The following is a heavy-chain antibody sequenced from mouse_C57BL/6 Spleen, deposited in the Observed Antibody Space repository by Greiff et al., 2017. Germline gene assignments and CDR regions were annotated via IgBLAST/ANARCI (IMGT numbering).Heavy chain of an antibody. CDR3: ARSDSYYKDFDY. V-gene: IGHV1-80*01. CDR1: GYAFSSYW. CDR2: IYPGDGDT. D-gene: IGHD2-12*01. Sequence: QVQLQQSGAELVKPGASVKISCKASGYAFSSYWMNWVKQRPGKGLEWIGQIYPGDGDTNYNGKFKGKATLTADKSSSSAYMQLSSLTSEDSAVYFCARSDSYYKDFDYWGQGTTLTVSS. J-gene: IGHJ2*01.